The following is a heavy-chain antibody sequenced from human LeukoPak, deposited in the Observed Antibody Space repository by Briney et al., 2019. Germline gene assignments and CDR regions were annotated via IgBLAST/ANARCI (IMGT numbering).Heavy chain of an antibody. CDR2: ISSSSGTK. CDR3: AREYSSSSGRAFDI. CDR1: GFTFSTYS. J-gene: IGHJ3*02. Sequence: PGGTLRLSCVASGFTFSTYSMNWVRQAPGKGLEWVSYISSSSGTKYYADCVKGRFTISRDNAENSLYLQMNSLRAEDTAVYYCAREYSSSSGRAFDIWGQGTMVTVSS. V-gene: IGHV3-48*04. D-gene: IGHD6-6*01.